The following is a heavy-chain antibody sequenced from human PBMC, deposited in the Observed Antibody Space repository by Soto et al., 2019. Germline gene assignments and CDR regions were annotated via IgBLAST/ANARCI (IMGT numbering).Heavy chain of an antibody. CDR2: IKRDGSEI. CDR3: ARDYSRIAEAGVFDY. J-gene: IGHJ4*02. V-gene: IGHV3-7*05. Sequence: EVQLVESGGGLVQPGGSLRLSCGASGFTFSNHGMSWVRQAPGKGLEWVANIKRDGSEINYVDSVKGRFIISRDNAENSLYLQMSSLRAEDTAVYYCARDYSRIAEAGVFDYWGQGTLVTVSS. D-gene: IGHD6-19*01. CDR1: GFTFSNHG.